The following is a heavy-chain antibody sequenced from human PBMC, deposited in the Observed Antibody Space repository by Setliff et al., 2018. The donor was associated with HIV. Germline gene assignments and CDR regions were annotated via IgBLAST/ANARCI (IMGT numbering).Heavy chain of an antibody. CDR2: IDQSGTT. CDR3: VKRRNFDWLQKSGPFDD. J-gene: IGHJ4*02. Sequence: TSETLSLTCVVSGASIRNSAWWGWVRQSPGKRPEWIGEIDQSGTTNYNPSLKSRVTVSADTSKNVFSLNLRSMTAADTAVYYCVKRRNFDWLQKSGPFDDWGQGLLVTVSS. CDR1: GASIRNSAW. V-gene: IGHV4-4*02. D-gene: IGHD3-9*01.